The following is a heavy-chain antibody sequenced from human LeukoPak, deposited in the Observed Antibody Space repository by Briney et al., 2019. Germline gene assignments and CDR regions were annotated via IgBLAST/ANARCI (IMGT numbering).Heavy chain of an antibody. J-gene: IGHJ3*02. V-gene: IGHV3-30*02. CDR1: GFTFSSYG. Sequence: PGGSLRLSCAASGFTFSSYGMQWVRQAPGKGLEWVAFIRYDGSNKFYADSVKGRSTISRDNSKSTLYLEMNSLRAEDTAVYYCAKDRSFGRSDGFDIWGQGTMVTVSS. D-gene: IGHD2-15*01. CDR2: IRYDGSNK. CDR3: AKDRSFGRSDGFDI.